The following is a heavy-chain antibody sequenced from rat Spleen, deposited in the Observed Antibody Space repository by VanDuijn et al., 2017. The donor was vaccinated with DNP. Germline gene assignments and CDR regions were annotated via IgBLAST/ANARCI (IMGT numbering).Heavy chain of an antibody. CDR3: ARHSPIRYYFDY. CDR2: ISYDGSST. D-gene: IGHD4-1*01. CDR1: GFTFSNYG. V-gene: IGHV5-29*01. J-gene: IGHJ2*01. Sequence: EVQLVESGGGLVQPGRSLKLSCAASGFTFSNYGMAWVRQAPTKGLEWVATISYDGSSTYYRDSVKGRFTISRDNAKSTLYLQMDSLRSEDTATYYCARHSPIRYYFDYWGQGVMVTVSS.